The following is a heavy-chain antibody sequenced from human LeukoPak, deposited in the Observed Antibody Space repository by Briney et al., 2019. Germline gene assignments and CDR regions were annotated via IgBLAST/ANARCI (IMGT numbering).Heavy chain of an antibody. CDR1: GGSISSYY. D-gene: IGHD6-13*01. V-gene: IGHV4-4*07. J-gene: IGHJ4*02. CDR2: IYTSGST. CDR3: ARDSSSWNRYYFDY. Sequence: SETLSLTCTVSGGSISSYYWSWIRQPAGKGLEWIGRIYTSGSTNYNPSLKSRVTMSVDTSKNQFSLKLSSVTAADTAVYYCARDSSSWNRYYFDYWGQGTLVTVSS.